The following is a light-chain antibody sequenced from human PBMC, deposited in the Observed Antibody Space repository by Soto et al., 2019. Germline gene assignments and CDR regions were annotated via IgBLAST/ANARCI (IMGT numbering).Light chain of an antibody. J-gene: IGLJ2*01. V-gene: IGLV2-14*01. CDR3: SSYTTSTSFIL. CDR2: EVS. CDR1: SSDIGNYDF. Sequence: QPASVSGSPGQSITISCTGTSSDIGNYDFVSWYRQVPGTAPKAMIYEVSSRPSGVSNRFSGSKSGNTASLTISGLQAEDEAYYYCSSYTTSTSFILFGGGTKLTVL.